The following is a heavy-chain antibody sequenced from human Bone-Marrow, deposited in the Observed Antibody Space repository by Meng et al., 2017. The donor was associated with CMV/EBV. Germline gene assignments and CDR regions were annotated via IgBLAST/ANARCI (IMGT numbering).Heavy chain of an antibody. J-gene: IGHJ6*02. V-gene: IGHV1-18*01. CDR1: GYTFTSYG. CDR3: AREPPGGYCSSTSCYNFSYYYYGMDV. Sequence: ASVKVSCKASGYTFTSYGISWVRQAPGQGLEWMGWISAYNGNTNYAQKLQGRVTMTTDTSTSTAYMELRSLRSDDTAVYYCAREPPGGYCSSTSCYNFSYYYYGMDVWGQGTTVTVSS. CDR2: ISAYNGNT. D-gene: IGHD2-2*02.